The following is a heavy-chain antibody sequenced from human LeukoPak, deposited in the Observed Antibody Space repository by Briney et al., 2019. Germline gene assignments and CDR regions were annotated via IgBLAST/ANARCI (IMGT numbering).Heavy chain of an antibody. D-gene: IGHD5-18*01. V-gene: IGHV3-23*01. Sequence: GGSLRRSCAASGFTFSSYAMIWVRKAPGEGLEWVSVISGSGGSTYYADSVKGRFTISRDNSKNTLYLQLNSLRAGDTAVYYCARLSGYSYDCWGQGTLVTVSS. J-gene: IGHJ1*01. CDR3: ARLSGYSYDC. CDR2: ISGSGGST. CDR1: GFTFSSYA.